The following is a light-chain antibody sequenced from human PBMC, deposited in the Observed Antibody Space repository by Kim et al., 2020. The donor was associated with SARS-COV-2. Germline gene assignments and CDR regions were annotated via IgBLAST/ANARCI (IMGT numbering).Light chain of an antibody. Sequence: GQRVTISCSGSGSNIGSNTVNWYQQLPGTAPKLLIYYNDQRPSGVPDRFSGSKSGTSASLAISGLQSEDEADYYCAAWDDSLNAVVFGGGTQLTVL. CDR2: YND. V-gene: IGLV1-44*01. J-gene: IGLJ2*01. CDR1: GSNIGSNT. CDR3: AAWDDSLNAVV.